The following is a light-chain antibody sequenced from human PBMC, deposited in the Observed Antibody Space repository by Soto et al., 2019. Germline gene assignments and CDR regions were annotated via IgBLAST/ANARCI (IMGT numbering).Light chain of an antibody. Sequence: NVLKQSPCALSLSPGERATISCRASQTVSDSYLAWYQQKPGQAPRLLIYGASGRTTGIPDRFSCSGSRTDFTLIITRLEPEDFAFYYCQQYGSSPWTFGQGTKVDIK. CDR1: QTVSDSY. CDR3: QQYGSSPWT. CDR2: GAS. V-gene: IGKV3-20*01. J-gene: IGKJ1*01.